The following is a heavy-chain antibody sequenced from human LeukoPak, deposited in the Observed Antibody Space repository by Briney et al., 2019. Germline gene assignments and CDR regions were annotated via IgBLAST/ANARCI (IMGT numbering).Heavy chain of an antibody. CDR3: ARVVGFVAAIDAFDI. V-gene: IGHV4-30-4*01. CDR1: GGSISSGAYY. J-gene: IGHJ3*02. CDR2: IYYSGST. D-gene: IGHD1-26*01. Sequence: SQTLSLTCTVSGGSISSGAYYWSWIRHPPGKGLEWIGYIYYSGSTYYNPSLKSRRTISLDTSKNQFSLKLSSVTAADTAVYYCARVVGFVAAIDAFDIWGQGTMVTVSS.